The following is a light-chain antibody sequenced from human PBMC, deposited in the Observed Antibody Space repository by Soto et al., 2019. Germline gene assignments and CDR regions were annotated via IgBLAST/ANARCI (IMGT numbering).Light chain of an antibody. CDR3: HQRTNWPIT. V-gene: IGKV3-11*01. CDR1: QNIGTY. Sequence: ETVLTQSPASLSLSPGERATLSFMASQNIGTYLAWYQQKPGQAPRLLIYDASNRATGIPARFSGSGSGTDFTLTISSLEPEDFAVYYCHQRTNWPITFGQGTRLEI. CDR2: DAS. J-gene: IGKJ5*01.